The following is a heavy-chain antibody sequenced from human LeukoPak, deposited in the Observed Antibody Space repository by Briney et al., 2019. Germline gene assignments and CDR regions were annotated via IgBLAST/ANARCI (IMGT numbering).Heavy chain of an antibody. CDR3: AKDLSSGWYVFDY. V-gene: IGHV3-74*01. CDR1: GFPFSRDS. D-gene: IGHD6-19*01. J-gene: IGHJ4*02. CDR2: ISPDGTTT. Sequence: GGSLRLSCAASGFPFSRDSMHWVRQSPGKGLVWLSRISPDGTTTNYADSVKGRFTISRDNSKNTLYLQMNSLRAEDTAVFYCAKDLSSGWYVFDYWGQGTLVTVSS.